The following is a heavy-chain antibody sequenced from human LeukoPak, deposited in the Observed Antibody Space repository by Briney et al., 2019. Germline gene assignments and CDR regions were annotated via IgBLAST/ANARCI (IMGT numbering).Heavy chain of an antibody. Sequence: SETLSLTCNVSGYTMNIGYYWSWIRQTPENGLEWIGETTHSGSTDYNPSLKSRVSVSVDTSKNQFSLRLTSVTAADTAVYFCARGPAYSWLRSGSVCFFDFWGQGVLVTVSS. J-gene: IGHJ4*02. CDR2: TTHSGST. V-gene: IGHV4-34*01. CDR3: ARGPAYSWLRSGSVCFFDF. D-gene: IGHD3-10*01. CDR1: GYTMNIGYY.